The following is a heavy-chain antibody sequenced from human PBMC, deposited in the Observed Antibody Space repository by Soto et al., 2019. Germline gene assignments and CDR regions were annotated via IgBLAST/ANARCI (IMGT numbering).Heavy chain of an antibody. CDR1: GFTFSNYW. V-gene: IGHV3-74*01. J-gene: IGHJ6*03. Sequence: GGSPRLSYAASGFTFSNYWMHWVRQVPGKGPVWVSRIKGDVSSTNYADSVKGRFTISRDNAKSTLYLQMNSLRAEDTAVYYCARGAGGYYYMDVWGKGTTVTVSS. CDR3: ARGAGGYYYMDV. CDR2: IKGDVSST. D-gene: IGHD3-10*01.